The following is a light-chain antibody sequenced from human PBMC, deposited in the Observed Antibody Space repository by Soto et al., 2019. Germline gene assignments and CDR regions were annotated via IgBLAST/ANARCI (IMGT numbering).Light chain of an antibody. CDR3: QQYNSLWT. V-gene: IGKV1-5*03. Sequence: DIPMTQSPSTLSASVGDRVTITCRASQSISSWLAWYQQEPGKAPKLLIYKASSLESGVPSRFSGSGSGTEFTLTISSLQPDDFATYYCQQYNSLWTFGQGTKVEIK. CDR1: QSISSW. CDR2: KAS. J-gene: IGKJ1*01.